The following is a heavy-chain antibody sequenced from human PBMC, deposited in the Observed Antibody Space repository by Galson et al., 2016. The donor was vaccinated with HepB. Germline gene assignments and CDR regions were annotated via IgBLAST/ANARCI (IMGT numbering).Heavy chain of an antibody. V-gene: IGHV3-48*02. D-gene: IGHD4-17*01. CDR3: TRDLPTTATTSGEHFVY. CDR2: ISRTETE. J-gene: IGHJ4*02. Sequence: SLRLSCAVSGFTLSSYSMNWVRQAPGKGLEWISYISRTETEYYADSVKGRFTFSRDDAENTVYLQMNSLRDDDTAVYHCTRDLPTTATTSGEHFVYWGQGTLVTVSS. CDR1: GFTLSSYS.